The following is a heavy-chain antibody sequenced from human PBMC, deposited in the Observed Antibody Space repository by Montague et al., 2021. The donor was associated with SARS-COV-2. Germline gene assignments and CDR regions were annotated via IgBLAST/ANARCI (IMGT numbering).Heavy chain of an antibody. Sequence: TLSLTCTVSGGTISSANYYWSWIRQPAGKGMAWIGRFYTSGCTNYNPSLKSRVAISADTSKNQFSLKLSSVTAADTAVYYCASTYYYASGSLFDPWGQGTLVTVSS. V-gene: IGHV4-61*02. J-gene: IGHJ5*02. CDR3: ASTYYYASGSLFDP. CDR2: FYTSGCT. D-gene: IGHD3-10*01. CDR1: GGTISSANYY.